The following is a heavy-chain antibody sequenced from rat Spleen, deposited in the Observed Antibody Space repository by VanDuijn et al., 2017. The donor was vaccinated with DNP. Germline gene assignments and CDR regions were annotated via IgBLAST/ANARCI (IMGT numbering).Heavy chain of an antibody. CDR3: VREYDGYDY. D-gene: IGHD1-12*03. J-gene: IGHJ2*01. CDR2: ISTGGGDT. CDR1: GLTFSNYG. V-gene: IGHV5S13*01. Sequence: EVKLVESGGGLVQPGRSLTLSCAASGLTFSNYGMAWVRQAPTKGLEWVASISTGGGDTYYRDSVKGRFTISRENAKNTLHLQMDSLRSKATATYYCVREYDGYDYWGQGVMVTVSS.